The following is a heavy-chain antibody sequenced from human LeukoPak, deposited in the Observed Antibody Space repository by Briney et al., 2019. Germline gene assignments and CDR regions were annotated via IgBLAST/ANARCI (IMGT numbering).Heavy chain of an antibody. J-gene: IGHJ5*02. V-gene: IGHV4-59*08. Sequence: PSETLSLTCTVSGGSISSYYWSWIRQPPGKGLEWIGYIYYSGSTNYNPSLKSRVTISVDTSKNQFSLKLSSVTAADTAVYYCARGRGLDNNGFDPWGQGTLVTVSA. CDR3: ARGRGLDNNGFDP. CDR1: GGSISSYY. CDR2: IYYSGST. D-gene: IGHD4-17*01.